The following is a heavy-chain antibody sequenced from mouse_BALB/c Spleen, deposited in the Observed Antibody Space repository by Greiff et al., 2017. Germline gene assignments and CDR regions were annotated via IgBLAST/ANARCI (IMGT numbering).Heavy chain of an antibody. CDR2: INPYNGDT. D-gene: IGHD2-4*01. CDR3: ARGGDYDLDY. J-gene: IGHJ2*01. V-gene: IGHV1-20*02. CDR1: GYSFTGYF. Sequence: EVQLQQSGPELEKPGASVKISCKASGYSFTGYFMTWVMQSHGKSLEWIGRINPYNGDTFYNQKFKGKATLTVDKSSSTAHMELRSLASEDSAVYYCARGGDYDLDYWGQGTTLTVSS.